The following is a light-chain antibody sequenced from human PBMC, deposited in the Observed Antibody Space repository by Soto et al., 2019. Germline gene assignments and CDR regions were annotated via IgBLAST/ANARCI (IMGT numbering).Light chain of an antibody. CDR2: GAS. CDR1: QSVSSSY. Sequence: EVVLTQSPGTLALSRGERATLSCRASQSVSSSYLAWYQHRPSQAPRLLIFGASSRATGIPDRFSGTGSGTDFTLTISRLEPEDFAVYYCQQYGNSPWTFGQGTKVEIK. CDR3: QQYGNSPWT. V-gene: IGKV3-20*01. J-gene: IGKJ1*01.